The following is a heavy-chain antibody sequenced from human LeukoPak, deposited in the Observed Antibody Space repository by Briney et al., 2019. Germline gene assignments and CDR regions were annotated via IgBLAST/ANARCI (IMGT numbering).Heavy chain of an antibody. Sequence: ASVKVSCKASGYTFTSYDINWVRQATGQGLECMGWMNPNSGNTGYAQKFQGRVTMTRNTSISTAYMELSSLRSEDTAVYYCARRGNWNDPYGIGYWGQGTLVTVSS. D-gene: IGHD1-1*01. CDR1: GYTFTSYD. V-gene: IGHV1-8*01. CDR2: MNPNSGNT. CDR3: ARRGNWNDPYGIGY. J-gene: IGHJ4*02.